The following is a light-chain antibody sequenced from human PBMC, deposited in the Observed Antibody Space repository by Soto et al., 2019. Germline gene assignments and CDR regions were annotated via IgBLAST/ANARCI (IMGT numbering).Light chain of an antibody. Sequence: EIVMTQSPATLSVSPGERATLSCRASEIFTSSLAWYQQKPGQAPRLLIYGASTRATGVPARFSGSGSGTEFTLTISSLQSEDFAIYYCQQANRVPLSFGQGTQLEIK. J-gene: IGKJ5*01. CDR1: EIFTSS. V-gene: IGKV3-15*01. CDR3: QQANRVPLS. CDR2: GAS.